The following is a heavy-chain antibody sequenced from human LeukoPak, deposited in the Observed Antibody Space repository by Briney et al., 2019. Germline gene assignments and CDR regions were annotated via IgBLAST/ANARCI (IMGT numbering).Heavy chain of an antibody. CDR1: GFTFSSYA. V-gene: IGHV3-23*01. CDR3: AKDDVGYSGYDLET. J-gene: IGHJ5*02. Sequence: PGGSLRLSCAASGFTFSSYAMSGVRQAPGKGLEWVSAISGSGGSTYYADSVTGRFTISRDNSKNTLYLQMNSLRAEDTAVYYCAKDDVGYSGYDLETWGQGTLVTVSS. CDR2: ISGSGGST. D-gene: IGHD5-12*01.